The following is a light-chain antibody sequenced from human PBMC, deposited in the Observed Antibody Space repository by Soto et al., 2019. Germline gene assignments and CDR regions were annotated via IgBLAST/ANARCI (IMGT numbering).Light chain of an antibody. Sequence: DMQMTQSPSTLSASVGDRVTITSRASQSISTSLAWYQQKPGKAPKLLIHDASSLESGVPSRFSGSGSGTEFTLTISSLQPDDFATYYCQQYDSYSTFGQGTKVDIK. J-gene: IGKJ1*01. V-gene: IGKV1-5*01. CDR1: QSISTS. CDR2: DAS. CDR3: QQYDSYST.